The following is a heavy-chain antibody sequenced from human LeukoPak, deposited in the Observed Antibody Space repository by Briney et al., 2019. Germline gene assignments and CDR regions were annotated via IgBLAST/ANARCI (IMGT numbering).Heavy chain of an antibody. Sequence: GGSLRLSCAASGFTFSSYGMSWVRQSPGKGLEWVSYIGTSSSTIYYADSVKGRFTISRDNAKNSLYLQMNSLRDEDTAVYYCARHDHGGNSGDNWGQGTLVTVSS. CDR2: IGTSSSTI. D-gene: IGHD4-23*01. J-gene: IGHJ4*02. V-gene: IGHV3-48*02. CDR3: ARHDHGGNSGDN. CDR1: GFTFSSYG.